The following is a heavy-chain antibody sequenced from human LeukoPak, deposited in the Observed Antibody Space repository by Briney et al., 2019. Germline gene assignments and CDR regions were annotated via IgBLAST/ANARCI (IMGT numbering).Heavy chain of an antibody. Sequence: SETLSLTCTVSGGSISSSSYYWGWIRQPPGKGLEWIGSIYYSGSTYYNPSLKSRVTISVDTSKNQFSLKLSSVTAADTAVYYCARVGYYYYGMDVWGQGTTVTVSS. V-gene: IGHV4-39*07. CDR3: ARVGYYYYGMDV. CDR1: GGSISSSSYY. J-gene: IGHJ6*02. CDR2: IYYSGST.